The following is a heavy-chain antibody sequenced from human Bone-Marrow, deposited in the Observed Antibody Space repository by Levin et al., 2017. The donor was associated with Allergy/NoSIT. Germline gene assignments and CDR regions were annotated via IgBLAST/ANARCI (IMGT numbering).Heavy chain of an antibody. CDR3: ARGHGSS. V-gene: IGHV3-48*01. CDR1: GFIFGSHG. Sequence: GGSLRLSCAASGFIFGSHGMNWVRQAPGKGLEWVSYASSGGGSTYYADSVKGRFTISRDNAKNSLYLQMNSLRVEDTAMYYCARGHGSSWGRGALVTVSP. J-gene: IGHJ5*02. CDR2: ASSGGGST.